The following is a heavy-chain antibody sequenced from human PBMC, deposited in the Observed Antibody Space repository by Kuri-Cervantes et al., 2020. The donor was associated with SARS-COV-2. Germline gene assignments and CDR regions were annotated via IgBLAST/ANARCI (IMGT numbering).Heavy chain of an antibody. CDR1: GDSFTSYW. CDR2: ISPVDSEA. V-gene: IGHV5-51*01. D-gene: IGHD4-17*01. J-gene: IGHJ4*02. Sequence: GESLKISCESSGDSFTSYWIAWVRQMPGRGLEWMGSISPVDSEALYSPSFEGQVTMSVDKSIRTAYLHWSSLKASDTATYYCTRQNYGDYSDGDYWGQGTLVTVSS. CDR3: TRQNYGDYSDGDY.